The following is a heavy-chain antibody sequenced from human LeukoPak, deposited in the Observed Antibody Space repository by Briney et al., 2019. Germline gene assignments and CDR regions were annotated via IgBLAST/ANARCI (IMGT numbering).Heavy chain of an antibody. Sequence: GRSLRLSCAASGFTFSSYGMHWVRQAPGKGLEWVAVVSYDGSNKYYADSVKGRFTISRDNSKNTLYLQMNSLRAEDTAVYYCAKGPRTYSSGLLNYWGQGTLVTVPS. V-gene: IGHV3-30*18. CDR2: VSYDGSNK. CDR1: GFTFSSYG. D-gene: IGHD6-19*01. CDR3: AKGPRTYSSGLLNY. J-gene: IGHJ4*02.